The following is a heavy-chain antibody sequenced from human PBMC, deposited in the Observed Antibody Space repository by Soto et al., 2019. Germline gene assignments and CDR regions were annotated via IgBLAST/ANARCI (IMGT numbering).Heavy chain of an antibody. Sequence: EVQLVESGGGLVKPGGSLRLSCAASGFTFSNAWMSWVRQAPGKGLEWVGRIKSKTDGVTTDYAAPVKGRFTISRDDSKNTLYLQMNSLKTEDTAVYYCTTDTGIVVVTARNYWGQGTLVTVSS. D-gene: IGHD2-21*02. CDR3: TTDTGIVVVTARNY. V-gene: IGHV3-15*01. J-gene: IGHJ4*02. CDR2: IKSKTDGVTT. CDR1: GFTFSNAW.